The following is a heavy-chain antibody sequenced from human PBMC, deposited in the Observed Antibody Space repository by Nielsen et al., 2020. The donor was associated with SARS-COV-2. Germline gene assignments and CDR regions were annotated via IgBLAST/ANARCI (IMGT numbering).Heavy chain of an antibody. CDR2: INSDGRTT. Sequence: GESLKISCAASGFTFGSSWMHWVRQAPSKGLVWVSRINSDGRTTTYADSVKGRFTISRDNAKNTLYLQMNSLRAEDTAVYYCARAKFYDSGVDPWGQGTLVTVSS. CDR1: GFTFGSSW. CDR3: ARAKFYDSGVDP. D-gene: IGHD5/OR15-5a*01. V-gene: IGHV3-74*01. J-gene: IGHJ5*02.